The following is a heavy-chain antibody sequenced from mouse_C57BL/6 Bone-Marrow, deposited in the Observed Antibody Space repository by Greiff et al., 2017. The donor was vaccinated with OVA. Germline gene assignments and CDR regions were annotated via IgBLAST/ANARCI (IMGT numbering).Heavy chain of an antibody. Sequence: QVQLQQPGAELVKPGASVKLSCKASGYTFTSYWMHWVKQRPGQGLEWIGMIHPNSGSTNYNEKFKSKATLTVDKSSSTAYMQLSSLTSEDSAVYYCARLPITTVVAYYYAMDYWGQGTSVTVSS. V-gene: IGHV1-64*01. CDR3: ARLPITTVVAYYYAMDY. CDR1: GYTFTSYW. D-gene: IGHD1-1*01. CDR2: IHPNSGST. J-gene: IGHJ4*01.